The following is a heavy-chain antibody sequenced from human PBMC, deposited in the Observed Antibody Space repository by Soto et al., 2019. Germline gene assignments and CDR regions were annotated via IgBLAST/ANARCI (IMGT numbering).Heavy chain of an antibody. CDR3: ARGAIGYCISTSCYEPFDY. CDR2: IYYSGST. J-gene: IGHJ4*02. Sequence: QVQLQESGPGLVKPSQTLSLTCTVSGGSISSGDYYWSWIRQPPGKGLEWIGYIYYSGSTYYNPSLKSRVTISVDTSKNQFSLKLSSVTAADTAVYYCARGAIGYCISTSCYEPFDYWGQGTLVTVSS. D-gene: IGHD2-2*01. V-gene: IGHV4-30-4*01. CDR1: GGSISSGDYY.